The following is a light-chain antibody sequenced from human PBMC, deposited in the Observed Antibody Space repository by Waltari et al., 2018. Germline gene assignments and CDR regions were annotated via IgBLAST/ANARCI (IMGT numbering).Light chain of an antibody. CDR3: CSYIGDSAWV. V-gene: IGLV2-23*02. J-gene: IGLJ3*02. CDR1: SSDIGYYNL. CDR2: EVN. Sequence: TSSDIGYYNLVSWYQQDPGKAPKVIIYEVNKRPSGVSIRFSGSKSGNTASLTISGLQAEDEADYYCCSYIGDSAWVFGGGTKVTVL.